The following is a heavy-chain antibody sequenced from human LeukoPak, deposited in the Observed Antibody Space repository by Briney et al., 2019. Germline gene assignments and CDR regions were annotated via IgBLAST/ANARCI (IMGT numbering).Heavy chain of an antibody. V-gene: IGHV4-34*01. D-gene: IGHD3-22*01. CDR2: IDHSGNT. J-gene: IGHJ3*02. CDR3: ARHGEYDSSGYYYDAFDI. CDR1: GGSFSGYY. Sequence: KPSETLSLTCAVYGGSFSGYYWSWIRQPPGKGLEWIGEIDHSGNTDYNPSLKNRVTLSEDTSKNQFSLKLSYVTAADTAVYYCARHGEYDSSGYYYDAFDIWGQGTMVTVSS.